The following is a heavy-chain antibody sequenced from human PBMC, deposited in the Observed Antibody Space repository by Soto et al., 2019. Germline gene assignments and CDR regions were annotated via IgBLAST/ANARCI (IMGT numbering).Heavy chain of an antibody. J-gene: IGHJ6*02. CDR2: IIPIFGTA. CDR1: GGTFSRYA. V-gene: IGHV1-69*01. Sequence: QVQLVQSGAEVKKPGSSVKVSCKASGGTFSRYAISWVRQAPGQGLEWMGGIIPIFGTANYAQKFQGRVTITADESTSTAYMELSSLRSEDTAVYYCARFRVIAFYYYYGMDVWGQGTTVTVSS. CDR3: ARFRVIAFYYYYGMDV.